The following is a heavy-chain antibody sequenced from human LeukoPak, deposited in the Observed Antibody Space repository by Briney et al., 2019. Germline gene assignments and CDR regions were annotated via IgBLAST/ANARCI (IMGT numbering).Heavy chain of an antibody. CDR3: AKTNGYYSD. CDR2: ISGSGGTT. CDR1: GFTFSSYG. V-gene: IGHV3-23*01. J-gene: IGHJ4*02. D-gene: IGHD3-22*01. Sequence: GGSLRLSCAASGFTFSSYGMNWVRQAPGKGLEWISGISGSGGTTYYADSVKGRFTISRDNSKNSLSLQVSSLRAEDTAVYYCAKTNGYYSDWGQGTLVTVSS.